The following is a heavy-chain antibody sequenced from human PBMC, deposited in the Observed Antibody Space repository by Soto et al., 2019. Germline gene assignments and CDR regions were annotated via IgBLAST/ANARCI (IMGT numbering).Heavy chain of an antibody. V-gene: IGHV5-10-1*01. CDR3: ARQIYDSDTGPNLQYYYAS. CDR2: IDPSDSQT. Sequence: GESLKISCKGSGYSFAGYWITWVRQKPGKGLEWMGRIDPSDSQTYYSPSFRGHVTISATKSITTVFLQWSSLRASDTAMYYCARQIYDSDTGPNLQYYYASWARRTPVTVSS. D-gene: IGHD3-10*01. J-gene: IGHJ4*02. CDR1: GYSFAGYW.